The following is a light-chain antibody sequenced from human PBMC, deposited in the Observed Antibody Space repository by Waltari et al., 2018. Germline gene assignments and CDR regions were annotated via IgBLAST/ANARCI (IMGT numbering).Light chain of an antibody. CDR2: DNS. J-gene: IGLJ1*01. V-gene: IGLV1-51*01. Sequence: QSVLTQPPSVSAAPGQKVTISCSGSSSNIGGNSVSWYQQLPGTAPKLLIYDNSKRPSGIPDRFSVSKSGTSATLGITGLQTGDEADYYCGTWDSSLSANVFGTGTKVTVL. CDR3: GTWDSSLSANV. CDR1: SSNIGGNS.